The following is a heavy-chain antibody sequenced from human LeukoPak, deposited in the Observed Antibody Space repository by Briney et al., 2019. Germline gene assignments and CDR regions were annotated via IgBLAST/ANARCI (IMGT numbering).Heavy chain of an antibody. J-gene: IGHJ6*02. CDR3: ARISYYYYYYGMDV. Sequence: ASVKVSCKASGYTFTSYYMHWVRQAPREGLEWMGMINPSGGSTSYAQKFQGRDTMTRDTSTSTVYMELSSLRSEDTAVYYCARISYYYYYYGMDVWGQGTTVTVSS. CDR2: INPSGGST. CDR1: GYTFTSYY. V-gene: IGHV1-46*01.